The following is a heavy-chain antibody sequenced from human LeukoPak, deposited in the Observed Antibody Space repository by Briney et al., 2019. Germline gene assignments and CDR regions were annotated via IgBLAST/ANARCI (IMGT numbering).Heavy chain of an antibody. V-gene: IGHV3-21*01. CDR3: ARGVRILIAAAGIFWFDP. CDR2: ISSSSSYI. Sequence: PGGSLRLSCAASGFTFSSYSMNWVRQAPGKGLEWVSSISSSSSYIYYADSVKGRFTISRDNAKNSLYLQMNSLRAEDTAVYYCARGVRILIAAAGIFWFDPWGQGTLVTVSS. D-gene: IGHD6-13*01. CDR1: GFTFSSYS. J-gene: IGHJ5*02.